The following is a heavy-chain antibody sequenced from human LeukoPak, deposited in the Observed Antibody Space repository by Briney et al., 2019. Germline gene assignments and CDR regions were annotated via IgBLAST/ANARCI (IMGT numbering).Heavy chain of an antibody. V-gene: IGHV1-2*02. Sequence: GASVKVSCKASGYIFTDYYMHWVRQAPGQGLEWMGWINPNSGAPNYAQKFQGGVTMTRDTSISTVYMELSSLRSDDTAVYYCARFDRSSWGTFDHWGQGTLVTVSS. D-gene: IGHD6-13*01. CDR2: INPNSGAP. CDR1: GYIFTDYY. CDR3: ARFDRSSWGTFDH. J-gene: IGHJ4*02.